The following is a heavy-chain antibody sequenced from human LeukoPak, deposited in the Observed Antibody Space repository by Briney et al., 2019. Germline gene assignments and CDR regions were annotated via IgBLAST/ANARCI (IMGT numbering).Heavy chain of an antibody. V-gene: IGHV4-4*07. CDR1: GGSISSYY. Sequence: KPSETLSLTCTVSGGSISSYYWSWIRQPAGKGLEWIGRIYTSGSTNYNPPLKSRVTMSVDTSKNQFSLKLSSVTAADTAVYYCARDGYSSGWYPDRFDYWGQGTLVTVSS. CDR2: IYTSGST. D-gene: IGHD6-19*01. J-gene: IGHJ4*02. CDR3: ARDGYSSGWYPDRFDY.